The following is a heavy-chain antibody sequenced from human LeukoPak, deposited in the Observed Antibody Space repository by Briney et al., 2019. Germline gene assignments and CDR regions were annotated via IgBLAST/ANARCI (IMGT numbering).Heavy chain of an antibody. CDR3: AKLGYDFWSGTSYYYYMDV. D-gene: IGHD3-3*01. V-gene: IGHV4-59*01. CDR1: GGSISNYY. J-gene: IGHJ6*03. CDR2: IYYSGST. Sequence: PSETLSLTCTVSGGSISNYYWGWIRQPPGKGLEWIGYIYYSGSTNYNPSLKSRVTISLDTSKNQFSLKLSSVTAADTAVYYCAKLGYDFWSGTSYYYYMDVWGKGTTVTVSS.